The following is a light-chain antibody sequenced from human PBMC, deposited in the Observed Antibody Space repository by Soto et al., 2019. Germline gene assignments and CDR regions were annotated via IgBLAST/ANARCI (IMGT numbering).Light chain of an antibody. Sequence: EIVLTQSPGTLSLSPGERATLSCRASQSVSSSYLAWYQQKPGQAPRLLIYGASSRATGIPDRFSGSGSGTYCTLTSSRLEPEDFAVYYCQQYGSSPPYTFGQGTKLEIK. CDR1: QSVSSSY. J-gene: IGKJ2*01. CDR2: GAS. V-gene: IGKV3-20*01. CDR3: QQYGSSPPYT.